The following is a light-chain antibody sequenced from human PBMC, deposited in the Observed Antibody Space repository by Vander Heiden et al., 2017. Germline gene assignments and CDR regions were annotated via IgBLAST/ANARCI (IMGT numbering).Light chain of an antibody. CDR3: QYPDRSMNGGV. CDR2: GNT. Sequence: QSVLTQPPSVSGAPRPRVTFPCTRSSSNIGAGFDVHWYQQLPGTAPNLLIYGNTNRPSGVPDRFSSSRAGTSASLDINALQADDEADYYCQYPDRSMNGGVFGRGTRVTVL. J-gene: IGLJ1*01. CDR1: SSNIGAGFD. V-gene: IGLV1-40*01.